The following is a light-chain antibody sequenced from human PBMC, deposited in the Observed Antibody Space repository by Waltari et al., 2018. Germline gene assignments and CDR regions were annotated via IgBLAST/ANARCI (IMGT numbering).Light chain of an antibody. V-gene: IGKV3-15*01. Sequence: EIVMTQSPATLSVSPGQSATLSCRASQSVSTNLAWYEQKPGQAPRLLIYDASTRATGIQARFSGSGAGTEFTLTISSLQSEDFAVYYCQQYDNWPPLTFGGGTKVEIK. J-gene: IGKJ4*01. CDR2: DAS. CDR3: QQYDNWPPLT. CDR1: QSVSTN.